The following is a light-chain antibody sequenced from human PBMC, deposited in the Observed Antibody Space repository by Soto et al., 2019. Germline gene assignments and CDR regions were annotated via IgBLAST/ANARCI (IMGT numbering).Light chain of an antibody. CDR3: QSYDSSLSGYV. V-gene: IGLV1-40*01. J-gene: IGLJ1*01. Sequence: QAVVTQPPSVSXXPGQRVTISCTGSSSNIGAGYDVHWYQQLPGTAPKLLIYGNSNRPSGVPDRFSGSKSGTSASLAITGLQAEDEADYYCQSYDSSLSGYVFGTGTKLTVL. CDR2: GNS. CDR1: SSNIGAGYD.